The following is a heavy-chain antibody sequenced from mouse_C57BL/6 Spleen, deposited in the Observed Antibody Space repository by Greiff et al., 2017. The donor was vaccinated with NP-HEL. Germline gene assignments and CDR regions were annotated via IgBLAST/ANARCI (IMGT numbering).Heavy chain of an antibody. CDR3: ARWLLRNYYAMDY. V-gene: IGHV5-17*01. CDR2: ISSGSSTI. J-gene: IGHJ4*01. Sequence: EVKLVESGGGLVKPGGSLKLSCAASGFTFSDYGMHWVRQAPEKGLEWVAYISSGSSTIYYADTVKGRFTISRDNAKNTLFLQMHSLRSEDTAMYYCARWLLRNYYAMDYWGQGTSVTVSS. CDR1: GFTFSDYG. D-gene: IGHD2-3*01.